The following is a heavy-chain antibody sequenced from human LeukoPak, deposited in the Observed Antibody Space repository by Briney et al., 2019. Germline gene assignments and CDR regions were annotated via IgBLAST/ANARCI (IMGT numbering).Heavy chain of an antibody. J-gene: IGHJ6*02. CDR3: AKTLSRGYYDFWSGYYERDYYYYYGMDV. D-gene: IGHD3-3*01. V-gene: IGHV3-30*18. CDR2: ISYDGSNK. CDR1: GFTFSSYG. Sequence: PGGSLRLSCAASGFTFSSYGMHWVRQAPGKGLEWVAVISYDGSNKYYADSVKGRFTISRDNSKNTLYLQMNSLRAEDTAVYYCAKTLSRGYYDFWSGYYERDYYYYYGMDVWGQGTTVTVSS.